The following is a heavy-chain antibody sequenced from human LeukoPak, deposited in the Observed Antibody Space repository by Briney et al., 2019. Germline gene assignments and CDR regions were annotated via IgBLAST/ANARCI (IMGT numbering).Heavy chain of an antibody. Sequence: GGSLRLSCAASEFTFSKSPKSWVRQALGTGLEWVSSTSESGDRTYYADSVKGRFTISRDNSKNTLYLQMNSLRTEDTAVYYCAKDLRKSGNYGYFDLWGQGTLVTVSS. D-gene: IGHD3-10*01. J-gene: IGHJ4*02. V-gene: IGHV3-23*01. CDR1: EFTFSKSP. CDR2: TSESGDRT. CDR3: AKDLRKSGNYGYFDL.